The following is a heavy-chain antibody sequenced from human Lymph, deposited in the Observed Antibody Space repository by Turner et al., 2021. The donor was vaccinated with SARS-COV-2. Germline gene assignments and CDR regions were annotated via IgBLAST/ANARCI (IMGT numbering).Heavy chain of an antibody. J-gene: IGHJ5*02. V-gene: IGHV4-59*01. CDR2: IYYRGST. Sequence: QVQLQESGPRLVKPLETLSLTCTVSGGSMNRNYRSWSRQPPGKRLEWIGYIYYRGSTNYNPSLKSRVTISVDTSKNQFSLKLTSVTAADTAMYYRARETVNNWVDPWGQGILVTVSS. CDR1: GGSMNRNY. CDR3: ARETVNNWVDP. D-gene: IGHD2-21*02.